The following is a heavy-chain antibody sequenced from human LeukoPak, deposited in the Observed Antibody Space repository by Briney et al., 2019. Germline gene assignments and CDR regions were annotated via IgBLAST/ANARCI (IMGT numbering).Heavy chain of an antibody. J-gene: IGHJ4*02. CDR1: GFTFSDYY. CDR2: ISSSGSTI. D-gene: IGHD3-22*01. CDR3: ARDDSSGYLYYFDY. V-gene: IGHV3-11*04. Sequence: GGSLRLSCAASGFTFSDYYMSWIRQAPGKGLEWVSYISSSGSTIYYADSVRGRFTISRDNAKNSLYLQMNSLRAEDTAVYYCARDDSSGYLYYFDYWGQGTLVTVSS.